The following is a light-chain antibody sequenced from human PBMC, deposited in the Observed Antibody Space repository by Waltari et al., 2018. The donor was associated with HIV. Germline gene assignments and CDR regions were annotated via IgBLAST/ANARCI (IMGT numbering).Light chain of an antibody. CDR1: QSVSSN. CDR3: QQYNEWPPWT. V-gene: IGKV3-15*01. Sequence: ETVMTQSPATLSVSPGERATLSCRASQSVSSNLAWYQQKPGQAPRLLIYGASTRATGTPARFSGSGSGTEFTLTISSLQSEDFAVYYFQQYNEWPPWTFGQGTKVEIK. J-gene: IGKJ1*01. CDR2: GAS.